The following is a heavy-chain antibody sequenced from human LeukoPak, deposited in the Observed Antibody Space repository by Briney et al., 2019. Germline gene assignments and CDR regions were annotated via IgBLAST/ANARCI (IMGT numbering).Heavy chain of an antibody. J-gene: IGHJ5*02. CDR1: GFTFRSFA. CDR3: AKDRPVDKRFDP. V-gene: IGHV3-23*01. Sequence: PGGSLRLSCAASGFTFRSFAMSWVRQAPGKGLEWVSSISDSGDSTYYADSVKGRFTISRDNSKNTLYLQMNSLRAEDTAVYYCAKDRPVDKRFDPWGQGTLVTVSS. D-gene: IGHD4-23*01. CDR2: ISDSGDST.